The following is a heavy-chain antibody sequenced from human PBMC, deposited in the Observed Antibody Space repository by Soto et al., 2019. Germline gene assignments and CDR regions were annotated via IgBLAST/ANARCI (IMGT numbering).Heavy chain of an antibody. CDR3: AKDSIALWFGEYGPYYFDY. V-gene: IGHV3-23*01. CDR1: GFTFSSYA. J-gene: IGHJ4*02. Sequence: GGSLRLSCAASGFTFSSYAMSWVRQAPGKGLEWVSAISGSGGSTYYADSVKGRFTISRDNSKNTLYLQMNSLRAEDTAVYYCAKDSIALWFGEYGPYYFDYWGQGTLVTVSS. CDR2: ISGSGGST. D-gene: IGHD3-10*01.